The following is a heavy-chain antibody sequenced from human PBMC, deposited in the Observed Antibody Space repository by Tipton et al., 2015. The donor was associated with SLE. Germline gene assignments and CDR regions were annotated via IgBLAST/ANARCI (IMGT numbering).Heavy chain of an antibody. D-gene: IGHD6-13*01. CDR1: GGSISSYY. V-gene: IGHV4-59*01. J-gene: IGHJ4*02. Sequence: TLSLTCTVSGGSISSYYWSWIRQPPGKGLEWIGYIYYSGSTSYNPSLKSRVTISVDTSKNQFSLKLSSVTAADTAVYYCARHIAAAFDYWGQGTLVTVSS. CDR2: IYYSGST. CDR3: ARHIAAAFDY.